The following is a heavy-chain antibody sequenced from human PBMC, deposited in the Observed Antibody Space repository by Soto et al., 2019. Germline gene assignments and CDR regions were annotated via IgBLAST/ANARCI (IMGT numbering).Heavy chain of an antibody. V-gene: IGHV4-34*01. J-gene: IGHJ6*03. CDR3: ARELKYCSGGSCSRDYYYYMDV. CDR1: GGSFSGYY. Sequence: ETLSLTCAVYGGSFSGYYWSWIRQPPGKGLEWIGEINHSGSTNYNPSLKSRVTISVDTSKNQFSLKLSSVTAADTAVYYCARELKYCSGGSCSRDYYYYMDVWGKGTTVTVSS. CDR2: INHSGST. D-gene: IGHD2-15*01.